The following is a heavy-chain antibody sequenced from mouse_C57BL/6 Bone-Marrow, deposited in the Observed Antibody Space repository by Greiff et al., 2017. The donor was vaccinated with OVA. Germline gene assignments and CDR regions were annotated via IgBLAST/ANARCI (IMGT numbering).Heavy chain of an antibody. J-gene: IGHJ2*01. CDR1: GYTFTDYY. D-gene: IGHD4-1*01. V-gene: IGHV1-76*01. Sequence: QVQLQQSGAELVRPGASVKLSCKASGYTFTDYYINWVKQRPGQGLEWIARIYPGSGNTYYNEKFKGKATLTAEKSSSTAYMQLSSLTSEDSAVYFCARGSNWPFDYWGQGTTLTVSS. CDR3: ARGSNWPFDY. CDR2: IYPGSGNT.